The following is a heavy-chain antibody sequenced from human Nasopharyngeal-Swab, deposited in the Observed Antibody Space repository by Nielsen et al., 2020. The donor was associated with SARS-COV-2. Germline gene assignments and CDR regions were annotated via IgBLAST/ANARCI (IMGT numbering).Heavy chain of an antibody. CDR1: GFSFSSYA. Sequence: GGSLRLSCAASGFSFSSYAMHWVRQAPGKGLEYVSAISSNGGSTYYANSVKGRFTFSRDNSKNTLYLQMGSLRAEDMAVYYCARGGGVDTLIDYWGQGTLVTVSS. CDR2: ISSNGGST. CDR3: ARGGGVDTLIDY. V-gene: IGHV3-64*01. D-gene: IGHD5-18*01. J-gene: IGHJ4*02.